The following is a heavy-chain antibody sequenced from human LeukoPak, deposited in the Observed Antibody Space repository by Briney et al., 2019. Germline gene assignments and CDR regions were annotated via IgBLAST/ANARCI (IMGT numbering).Heavy chain of an antibody. CDR3: ARGSGRHYYYYGMDV. CDR2: ISAYNGNT. Sequence: ASVKVSCKASGYTFTSYGISWVRQAPGQGLEWMGWISAYNGNTNYAQKLQGRVTMTTDTSTSTAYMELRSLRSGDTAVYYCARGSGRHYYYYGMDVWGQGTTVTVSS. D-gene: IGHD1-26*01. CDR1: GYTFTSYG. J-gene: IGHJ6*02. V-gene: IGHV1-18*01.